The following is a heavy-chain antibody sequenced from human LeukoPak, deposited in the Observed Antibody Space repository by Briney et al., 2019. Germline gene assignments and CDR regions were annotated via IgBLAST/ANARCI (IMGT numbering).Heavy chain of an antibody. CDR2: FSGSGGST. V-gene: IGHV3-23*01. CDR3: AKESPTGFVY. D-gene: IGHD2-8*02. J-gene: IGHJ4*01. CDR1: GFTFSSYA. Sequence: GGSLRLSWAASGFTFSSYAMSWVRQARGKGVEWVSAFSGSGGSTYYADSVKGRLTISRDNSKNTLYLQINSRRPEDTAVYYSAKESPTGFVYWGHGELVSVSS.